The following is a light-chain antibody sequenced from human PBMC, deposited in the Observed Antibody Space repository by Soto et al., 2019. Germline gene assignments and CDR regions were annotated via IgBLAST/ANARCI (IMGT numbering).Light chain of an antibody. V-gene: IGKV1-5*01. CDR2: DAS. Sequence: DIQMTQSPSTLSASVGDRVTITCRASQSISSWLSWYQQKPGKATNLLIYDASSLEGGIPSRFSGTESGTDFTLTVTILQPDHFAIYYCQQYTSFPYTFGHAAKLAIK. CDR1: QSISSW. J-gene: IGKJ2*01. CDR3: QQYTSFPYT.